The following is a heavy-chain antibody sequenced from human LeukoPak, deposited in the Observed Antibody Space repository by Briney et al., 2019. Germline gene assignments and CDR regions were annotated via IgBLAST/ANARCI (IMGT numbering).Heavy chain of an antibody. CDR3: ARDAGYSSGWSGGLDL. J-gene: IGHJ2*01. D-gene: IGHD6-19*01. CDR2: IYYSGST. Sequence: PSQTLSLTCTVSGGSISSGDYYWSWIRQPPGKGLEWIGYIYYSGSTYYNPSLKSRVTISVDTSKNQFSLKLSSVTAADTAVYYCARDAGYSSGWSGGLDLWGVAPWSLSPQ. V-gene: IGHV4-30-4*08. CDR1: GGSISSGDYY.